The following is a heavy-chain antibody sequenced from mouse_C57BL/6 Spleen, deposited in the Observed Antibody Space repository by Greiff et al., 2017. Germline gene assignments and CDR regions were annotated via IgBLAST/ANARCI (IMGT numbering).Heavy chain of an antibody. J-gene: IGHJ4*01. V-gene: IGHV5-17*01. D-gene: IGHD1-1*01. CDR2: ISSGSSTI. CDR3: ARGHYGSEGAMDY. Sequence: EVKVVESGGGLVKPGGSLKLSCAASGFTFSDYGMHWVRQAPEKGLEWVAYISSGSSTIYYADTVKGRFTISRDNAKNTLFLQMTSLRSEDTAMYYCARGHYGSEGAMDYWGQGTSVTVSS. CDR1: GFTFSDYG.